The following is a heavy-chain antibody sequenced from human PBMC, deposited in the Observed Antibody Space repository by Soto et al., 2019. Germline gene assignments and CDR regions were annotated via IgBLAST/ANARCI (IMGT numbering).Heavy chain of an antibody. CDR1: GYSFTSYW. Sequence: GESLKISCKTSGYSFTSYWIGWVRQMPGEVMDCIGNIYPYDSDTRYSPSFQGQVTISADTSITTAYLQWSGLRASDTAMYFCARHLVGSTRGNFDHWGQGTLVTVSS. V-gene: IGHV5-51*01. J-gene: IGHJ4*01. CDR3: ARHLVGSTRGNFDH. D-gene: IGHD2-2*01. CDR2: IYPYDSDT.